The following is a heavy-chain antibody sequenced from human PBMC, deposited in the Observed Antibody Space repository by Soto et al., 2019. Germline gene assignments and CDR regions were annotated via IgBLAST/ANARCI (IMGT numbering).Heavy chain of an antibody. CDR3: ATRGTQGRWLEFSDY. CDR1: GGTFSSLG. J-gene: IGHJ4*02. Sequence: QVQLVQSGAEVKRPGSSVKVSCEASGGTFSSLGFTWVRQAPGQGLEWMGGIIPISGRTTFAPKFLGRVTITADESTRTIYMELTALTSDVTAIYYCATRGTQGRWLEFSDYWGQGTLVTVSS. V-gene: IGHV1-69*01. D-gene: IGHD5-12*01. CDR2: IIPISGRT.